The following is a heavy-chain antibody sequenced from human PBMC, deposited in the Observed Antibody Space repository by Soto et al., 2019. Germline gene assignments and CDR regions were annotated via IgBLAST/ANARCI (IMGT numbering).Heavy chain of an antibody. CDR2: LYYGRSA. D-gene: IGHD3-22*01. V-gene: IGHV4-59*01. J-gene: IGHJ4*02. CDR3: ALRRMAVVPEY. Sequence: QVQLQESGPGLVKPSETLSLTCAVSGDSISSYYCMWIRQPPGKGLESIGYLYYGRSANYNPSLKRRVTWSVDTSTNHCSLTLSSMPAADTAVYYCALRRMAVVPEYWGPGTLVTVSS. CDR1: GDSISSYY.